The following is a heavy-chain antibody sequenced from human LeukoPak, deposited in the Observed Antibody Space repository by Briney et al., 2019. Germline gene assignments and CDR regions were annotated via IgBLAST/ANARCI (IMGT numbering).Heavy chain of an antibody. CDR2: MYYSGNS. D-gene: IGHD3-22*01. V-gene: IGHV4-59*11. CDR1: GASIRSHY. J-gene: IGHJ3*01. Sequence: SETLSLTCTVSGASIRSHYWSWIRQPPGKGLEWIGYMYYSGNSNYNPALKSRVTISVDTSKNQFSLKLSSVTAADTAFYFCARDKGRHDSPVWGQGTMVTVSS. CDR3: ARDKGRHDSPV.